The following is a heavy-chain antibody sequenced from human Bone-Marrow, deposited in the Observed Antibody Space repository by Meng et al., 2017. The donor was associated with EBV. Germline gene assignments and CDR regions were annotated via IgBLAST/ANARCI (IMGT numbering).Heavy chain of an antibody. J-gene: IGHJ4*02. V-gene: IGHV1-3*01. CDR1: GYPFTSYA. Sequence: QGQGVQSGAEVKKPGASVKVSCKASGYPFTSYAMHCVRQAPGQRLEWMGWINAGNGNTKYSQKFQGRVTITRDTSASTAYMELSSLRSEDTAVYYCARLDSSGLDYWGQGTLVTVSS. CDR3: ARLDSSGLDY. CDR2: INAGNGNT. D-gene: IGHD3-22*01.